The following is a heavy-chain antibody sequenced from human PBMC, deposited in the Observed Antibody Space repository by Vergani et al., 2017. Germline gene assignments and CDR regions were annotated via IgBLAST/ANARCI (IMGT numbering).Heavy chain of an antibody. J-gene: IGHJ4*02. CDR2: INHSGST. V-gene: IGHV4-34*01. CDR1: GGSFSGYY. Sequence: QVQLQESGPGLVKPSETLSLTCAVYGGSFSGYYWSWIRQPPGKGLEWIGEINHSGSTNYNPSLTSRVTISVETSKNQFALKLSSVTAADTAVYYCARAGGIAARRGFDYWGQGTLVTVSS. D-gene: IGHD6-6*01. CDR3: ARAGGIAARRGFDY.